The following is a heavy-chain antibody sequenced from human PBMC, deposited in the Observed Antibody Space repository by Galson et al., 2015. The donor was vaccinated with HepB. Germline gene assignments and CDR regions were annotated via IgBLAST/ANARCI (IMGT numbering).Heavy chain of an antibody. V-gene: IGHV4-59*01. CDR3: ARENT. CDR1: GHTFTSYG. J-gene: IGHJ5*02. Sequence: SGAEVKKPGASVKVSCKASGHTFTSYGISWIRQPPGKGLEWIGYIYYSGSTNYNPSLKSRVTISVDTSKNQFSLKLSSVTAADTAVYYCARENTWGQGTLVTVSS. CDR2: IYYSGST.